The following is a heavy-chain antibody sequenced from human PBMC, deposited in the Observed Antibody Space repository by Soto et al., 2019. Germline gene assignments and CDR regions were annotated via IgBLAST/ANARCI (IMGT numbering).Heavy chain of an antibody. CDR1: GFTFSNYA. V-gene: IGHV3-30-3*01. CDR3: ARGEDDYIGRRAPTMDY. CDR2: ISDDGSNK. J-gene: IGHJ4*02. D-gene: IGHD3-16*01. Sequence: QVQLEESGGGVVQPGRSLRLSCAASGFTFSNYAMHWVRQAPGKGLEWVAVISDDGSNKQYADTVKDRSTTLRDNSKNTLYRQISRLRPEDTAVYFCARGEDDYIGRRAPTMDYWGQGTLVTVSS.